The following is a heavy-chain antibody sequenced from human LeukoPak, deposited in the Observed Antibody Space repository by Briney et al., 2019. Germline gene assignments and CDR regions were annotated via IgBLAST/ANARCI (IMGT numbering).Heavy chain of an antibody. Sequence: GASVKVSCKASGGTFSSYAISRVRQAPGQGLEWMGGIIPIFGTANYAQKFQGRVTITADESTSTAYMELSSLRSEDTAVYYCARRSRYWGGEYFDYWGQGTLVTVSS. CDR1: GGTFSSYA. V-gene: IGHV1-69*13. J-gene: IGHJ4*02. CDR2: IIPIFGTA. D-gene: IGHD2-21*01. CDR3: ARRSRYWGGEYFDY.